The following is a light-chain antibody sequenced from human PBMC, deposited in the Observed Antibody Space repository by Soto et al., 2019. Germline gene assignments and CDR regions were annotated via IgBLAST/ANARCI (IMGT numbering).Light chain of an antibody. V-gene: IGKV1-5*01. CDR1: QSISSY. J-gene: IGKJ1*01. CDR3: QQYNSYST. CDR2: AAS. Sequence: DIQMTQSPSSLSASVGDRVTITCRASQSISSYLNWYQQKPGKAPKLLIYAASNLQSGVPSRFSGSGSGTEFTLTISSLQPYDFATYYCQQYNSYSTFGQGTKVDIK.